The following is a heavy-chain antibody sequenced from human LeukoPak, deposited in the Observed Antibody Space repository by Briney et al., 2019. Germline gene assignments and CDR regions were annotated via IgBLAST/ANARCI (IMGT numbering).Heavy chain of an antibody. CDR2: IYYSGST. CDR1: GGSISSYY. Sequence: PSETLSLTCTVSGGSISSYYWSWIRQPPGKGLEWIGYIYYSGSTNYNPSLKSRVTISVDTSKNQFSLKLSSVTAADTAVYYCARKYSSSRYYYYCYYMDVWGKGTTVTVSS. J-gene: IGHJ6*03. V-gene: IGHV4-59*12. D-gene: IGHD6-6*01. CDR3: ARKYSSSRYYYYCYYMDV.